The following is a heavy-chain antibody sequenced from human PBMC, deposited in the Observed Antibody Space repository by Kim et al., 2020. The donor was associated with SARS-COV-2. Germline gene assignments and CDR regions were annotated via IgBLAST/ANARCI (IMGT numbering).Heavy chain of an antibody. CDR2: ISGSDGTT. D-gene: IGHD3-22*01. V-gene: IGHV3-23*01. CDR3: VKNYYHTSGYDAFDI. J-gene: IGHJ3*02. Sequence: GGSLRLSCAASGFTFNTYAMSWVRQAPGKGLEWVSGISGSDGTTHYADSVKGRFTISRDNSKDTLYLQTNSLRVEDTAVYYCVKNYYHTSGYDAFDIWGQGTMVTVSS. CDR1: GFTFNTYA.